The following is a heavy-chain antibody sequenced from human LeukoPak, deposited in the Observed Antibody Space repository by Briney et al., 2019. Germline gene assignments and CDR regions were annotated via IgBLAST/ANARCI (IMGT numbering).Heavy chain of an antibody. D-gene: IGHD7-27*01. CDR1: GFTLRNFE. V-gene: IGHV3-48*03. Sequence: QPGGSLRLSCAASGFTLRNFEINWVRQAPGQGLEWISYIDDSGKTNYYADSVKGRFTISRDNVKNSVDLQMDRLRAEDTAIYYCVRDDSPIHVGTHAFDIWGQGTLVTVSS. CDR3: VRDDSPIHVGTHAFDI. J-gene: IGHJ3*02. CDR2: IDDSGKTN.